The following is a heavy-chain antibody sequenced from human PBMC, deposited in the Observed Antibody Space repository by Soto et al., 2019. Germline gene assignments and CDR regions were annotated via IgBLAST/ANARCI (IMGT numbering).Heavy chain of an antibody. CDR2: ISGSGGST. D-gene: IGHD2-15*01. Sequence: LRLSCAASGFTFSSYAMSWVRQAPGKGPEWVSAISGSGGSTYYADSVKGRFTISRDNSKNTLYLQMNSLRAEDTAVYYCAKSKVATSVQSFDPWGQGTLVTVSS. CDR3: AKSKVATSVQSFDP. CDR1: GFTFSSYA. V-gene: IGHV3-23*01. J-gene: IGHJ5*02.